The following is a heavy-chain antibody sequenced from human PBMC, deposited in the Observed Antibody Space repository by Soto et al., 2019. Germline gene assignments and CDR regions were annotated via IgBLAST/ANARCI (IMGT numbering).Heavy chain of an antibody. V-gene: IGHV3-23*01. Sequence: PGGSLRLSCAASGFTFSSYAMSWVRQAPGKGPEWVSAISGSGGSTYYADSVKGRFTISRDNSKNTLYLQMNSLRAEDTAVYYRAKAGECSGGSCSYCYYYMDVWGKGTTVTVSS. J-gene: IGHJ6*03. CDR1: GFTFSSYA. CDR2: ISGSGGST. D-gene: IGHD2-15*01. CDR3: AKAGECSGGSCSYCYYYMDV.